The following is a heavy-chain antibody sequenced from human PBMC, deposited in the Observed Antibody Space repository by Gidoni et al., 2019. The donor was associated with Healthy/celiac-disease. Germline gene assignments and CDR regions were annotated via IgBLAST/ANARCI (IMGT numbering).Heavy chain of an antibody. CDR1: GGTFSSYA. V-gene: IGHV1-69*01. CDR3: ARRAHFGVALFDY. CDR2: IIPIFGTA. D-gene: IGHD3-3*01. J-gene: IGHJ4*02. Sequence: QVQLVQSGAEVKKPGSSGKVYCKASGGTFSSYAISWVRQAPGQGLEWRGGIIPIFGTANYAQKFQGRVTITADESTSTAYMELSSLRSEDTAVYYCARRAHFGVALFDYWGQGTLVTVSS.